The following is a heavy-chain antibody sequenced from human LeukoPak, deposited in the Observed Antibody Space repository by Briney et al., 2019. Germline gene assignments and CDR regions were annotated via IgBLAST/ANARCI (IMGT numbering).Heavy chain of an antibody. V-gene: IGHV4-39*01. CDR1: AGSINSSNYY. CDR3: VIHGTPWGFGVVFDP. D-gene: IGHD3-3*01. J-gene: IGHJ5*02. CDR2: IYYSGST. Sequence: SETLSLTCTVSAGSINSSNYYWGWIRQPPGKGLEWIGTIYYSGSTYYNPSLKSRVTISVDTSKNQFSLKLISVTAADTAVYYCVIHGTPWGFGVVFDPWGQGSLVTVSS.